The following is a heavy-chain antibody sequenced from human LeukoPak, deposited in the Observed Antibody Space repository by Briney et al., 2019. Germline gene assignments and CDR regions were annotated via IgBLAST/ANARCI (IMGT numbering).Heavy chain of an antibody. Sequence: SETLSLTCAVSGYSISSGYYRGWIRQPPGKGLEWTGSSYHSGSTCYNPSLKSRVTISVDTSKNQLSLKLSTLTAADTAVYYCARQKSSSWSREAFDIWGQGTMVTVSS. CDR2: SYHSGST. CDR3: ARQKSSSWSREAFDI. CDR1: GYSISSGYY. J-gene: IGHJ3*02. V-gene: IGHV4-38-2*01. D-gene: IGHD6-13*01.